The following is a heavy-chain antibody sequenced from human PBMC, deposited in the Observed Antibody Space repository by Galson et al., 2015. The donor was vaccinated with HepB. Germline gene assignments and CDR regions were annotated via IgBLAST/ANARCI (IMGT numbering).Heavy chain of an antibody. V-gene: IGHV5-51*01. CDR1: GYSFTGYW. Sequence: QSGAEVKKPGESLKISCTGSGYSFTGYWIAWVRQMPGKGLEWMGIIYPADSDTRYSPSFQGQVTISADKSISTAYLQWSSLKASDTAMYFCARRQRYCSGTRCYTLGFDYWGQGTLVTVSS. D-gene: IGHD2-2*02. CDR2: IYPADSDT. CDR3: ARRQRYCSGTRCYTLGFDY. J-gene: IGHJ4*02.